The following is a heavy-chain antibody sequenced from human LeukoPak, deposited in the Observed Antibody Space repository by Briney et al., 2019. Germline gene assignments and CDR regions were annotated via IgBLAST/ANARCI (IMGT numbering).Heavy chain of an antibody. J-gene: IGHJ5*02. Sequence: SETLSLTCTVSGGSISSYYWSWIRQPPGKGLEWIGYIYYSGSTNYNPSLKSRVTISVDTSKNQFSLKLSSVTAADTAVYYCARMGWNDVNWFDPWGQGTLVTVPS. CDR3: ARMGWNDVNWFDP. CDR2: IYYSGST. CDR1: GGSISSYY. D-gene: IGHD1-1*01. V-gene: IGHV4-59*01.